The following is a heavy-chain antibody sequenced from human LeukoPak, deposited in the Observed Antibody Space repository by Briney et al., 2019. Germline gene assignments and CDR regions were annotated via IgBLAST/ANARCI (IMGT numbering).Heavy chain of an antibody. CDR3: ARGRFGVSAYDSPFDY. D-gene: IGHD5-12*01. CDR1: GFTFSSYS. V-gene: IGHV3-21*01. Sequence: PGGSLRLSCTAFGFTFSSYSMNWVRQAPGKGLEWVSSISTSSSYIYYADSVKGRFTISRDNAKNSLYLQMNSLRAEDTAVYYCARGRFGVSAYDSPFDYWGQGTLVTVSS. J-gene: IGHJ4*02. CDR2: ISTSSSYI.